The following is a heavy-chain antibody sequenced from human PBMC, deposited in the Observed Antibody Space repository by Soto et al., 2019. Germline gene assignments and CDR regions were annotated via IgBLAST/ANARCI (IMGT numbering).Heavy chain of an antibody. CDR2: IYYSGST. D-gene: IGHD2-2*01. J-gene: IGHJ6*03. CDR1: GGSISSGGYY. CDR3: VRSLGGYCSSTSCFSYYYYMDV. V-gene: IGHV4-31*03. Sequence: PSETLSLTCTVSGGSISSGGYYWSWIRQHPGKGLEWIGYIYYSGSTYYNPSLKSRVTISVDTSKNQFSLKLSSVTAADTAVYYCVRSLGGYCSSTSCFSYYYYMDVWGKGTTVTVSS.